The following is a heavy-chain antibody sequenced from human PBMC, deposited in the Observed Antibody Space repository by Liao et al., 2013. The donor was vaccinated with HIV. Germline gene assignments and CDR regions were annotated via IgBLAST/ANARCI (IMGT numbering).Heavy chain of an antibody. CDR3: ARDGLREIAWAYDAFDI. Sequence: QLQLQESGPGLVKPSETLSLTCTVSGGSISSSSYYWGWIRQPPGKGLEWIGSIYYSGSTYYNPSLKSRVTISVDTSKNQFSLKLSSVTAADTAVYYCARDGLREIAWAYDAFDIWGQGTMVTVSS. CDR1: GGSISSSSYY. D-gene: IGHD1-26*01. CDR2: IYYSGST. V-gene: IGHV4-39*07. J-gene: IGHJ3*02.